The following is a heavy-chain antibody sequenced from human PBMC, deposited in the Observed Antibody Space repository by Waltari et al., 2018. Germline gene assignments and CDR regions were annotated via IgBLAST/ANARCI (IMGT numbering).Heavy chain of an antibody. CDR1: GGTFSSYA. D-gene: IGHD5-12*01. V-gene: IGHV1-69*05. Sequence: QVQLVQSGAEVKKPGSSVKVSCKASGGTFSSYAISWVRQAPGQGLEWMGGISPCCRTQNYAPKCQGRVTITTDESTIRAYMELSSLRSEDAAVYYCAREYSGYDYVQAYWGQGTLVTVSS. J-gene: IGHJ4*02. CDR2: ISPCCRTQ. CDR3: AREYSGYDYVQAY.